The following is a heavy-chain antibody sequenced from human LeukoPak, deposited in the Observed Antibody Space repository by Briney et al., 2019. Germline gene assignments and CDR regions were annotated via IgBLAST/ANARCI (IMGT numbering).Heavy chain of an antibody. D-gene: IGHD3-9*01. Sequence: GGSLRLSCAASGFTFSNFGMHWVRQAPGKGLEWLAVISYDGSNEYHADSVKGRFTISRDNSKDTLFLQMNSLRAEDTAVYYCAKALDPYYDILTGYYTPPPFDYWGQGTLVTVSS. CDR1: GFTFSNFG. CDR3: AKALDPYYDILTGYYTPPPFDY. CDR2: ISYDGSNE. J-gene: IGHJ4*02. V-gene: IGHV3-30*18.